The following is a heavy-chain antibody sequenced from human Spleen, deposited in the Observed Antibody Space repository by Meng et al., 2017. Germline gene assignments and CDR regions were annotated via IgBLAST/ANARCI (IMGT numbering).Heavy chain of an antibody. D-gene: IGHD2-2*01. CDR3: ARDSGDCTSSSCHHFDY. J-gene: IGHJ4*02. Sequence: GESLKISCAASGFTFSSYEMNWVRQAAGKGLEWVSYISRSSSVKYYADSVKGRFTISSDNAKNSLYLQMNSLRDEDTAVYYCARDSGDCTSSSCHHFDYWGQGILVTVSS. V-gene: IGHV3-48*03. CDR1: GFTFSSYE. CDR2: ISRSSSVK.